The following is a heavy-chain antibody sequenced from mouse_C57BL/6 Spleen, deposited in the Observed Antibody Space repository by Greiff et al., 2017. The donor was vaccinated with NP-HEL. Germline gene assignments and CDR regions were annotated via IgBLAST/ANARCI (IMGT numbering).Heavy chain of an antibody. CDR2: IYPSDSET. D-gene: IGHD3-1*01. CDR1: GYTFTSYW. CDR3: ARSGGFPFAY. V-gene: IGHV1-61*01. Sequence: VQLQQPGAELVRPGSSVKLSCKASGYTFTSYWMDWVKQRPGQGLEWIGNIYPSDSETHYNQKFKDKATLTVDKSSSTAYMQLSSLTSEDSAVYYCARSGGFPFAYWGQGTLVTVSA. J-gene: IGHJ3*01.